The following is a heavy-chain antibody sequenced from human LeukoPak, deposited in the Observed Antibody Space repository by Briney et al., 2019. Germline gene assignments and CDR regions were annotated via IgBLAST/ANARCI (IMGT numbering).Heavy chain of an antibody. J-gene: IGHJ3*02. CDR3: ATELRESGASSRNAFDI. CDR2: INSDGSYT. Sequence: PGGSLRLSCTASGFTFSTYWMHWVRRAPGKGLVWVSLINSDGSYTDFADSVKGRFTISRDNAQSTLYLQMNSLRVEDTAVYYCATELRESGASSRNAFDIWGQGTVVSVSS. CDR1: GFTFSTYW. V-gene: IGHV3-74*01. D-gene: IGHD2-15*01.